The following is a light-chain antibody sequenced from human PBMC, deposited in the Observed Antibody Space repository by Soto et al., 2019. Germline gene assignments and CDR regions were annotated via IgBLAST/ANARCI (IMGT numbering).Light chain of an antibody. CDR1: QSVGIY. CDR3: QQRDSWPPLT. J-gene: IGKJ4*01. Sequence: VLTQSPVTLSLSPGETATLFCKASQSVGIYLGWFQQKPGQAPRVLIYDATNRAGGVPDRFSGSGSGTDFTLNISSLEAEDSAVYYCQQRDSWPPLTFGGGTKLEIK. V-gene: IGKV3-11*01. CDR2: DAT.